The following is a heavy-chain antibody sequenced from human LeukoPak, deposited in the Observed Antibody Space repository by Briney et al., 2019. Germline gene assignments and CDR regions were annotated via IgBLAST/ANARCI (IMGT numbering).Heavy chain of an antibody. Sequence: PGGSLRLSCAPSGFTFSSYSMDWVRQAPGKGLEWVSSISSSSGYIYYADSVKGRFTISRDNAKNSVYLLMNNLRAEGTAVYYCTREGPNDAFDIWGQGTMVTVSS. CDR2: ISSSSGYI. V-gene: IGHV3-21*01. CDR3: TREGPNDAFDI. J-gene: IGHJ3*02. CDR1: GFTFSSYS.